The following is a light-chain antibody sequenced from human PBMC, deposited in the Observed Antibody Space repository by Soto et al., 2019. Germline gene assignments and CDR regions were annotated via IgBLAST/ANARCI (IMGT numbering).Light chain of an antibody. CDR2: GAS. J-gene: IGKJ1*01. CDR1: QSIRSN. V-gene: IGKV3-15*01. CDR3: QQYNKWRT. Sequence: EIVMTQSPDTLSVSPGEGATLSCRVSQSIRSNLAWYQQRPGRAPRLLIYGASTRATGIPARISGSGSGTEFTLTITSLQSEDFAVYYCQQYNKWRTFGQGTKVDIK.